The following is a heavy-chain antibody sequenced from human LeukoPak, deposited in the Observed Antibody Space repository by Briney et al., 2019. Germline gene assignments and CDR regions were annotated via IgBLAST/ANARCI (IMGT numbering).Heavy chain of an antibody. D-gene: IGHD6-19*01. CDR1: GFTFSSYW. V-gene: IGHV3-20*04. Sequence: GGSLRLSCAASGFTFSSYWMSWVRQAPGKGLEWVSGINWNGGTTTYADSVKGRFTISRDNAKNSLYLQMNSLRAEDTAFYYCARDRDQWLEAFWGQGTMVTVSS. CDR3: ARDRDQWLEAF. J-gene: IGHJ3*01. CDR2: INWNGGTT.